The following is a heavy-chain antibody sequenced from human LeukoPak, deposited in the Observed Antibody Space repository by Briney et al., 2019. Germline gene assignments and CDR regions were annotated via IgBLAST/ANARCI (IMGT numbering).Heavy chain of an antibody. D-gene: IGHD3-10*02. V-gene: IGHV3-23*01. CDR3: AWGLNYVSFDY. CDR2: ISDTA. Sequence: PGGSLRLSCAASGFTFPSYAISWVRQAPGKGLEWVSIISDTAYYADSLKGRFTISRDNSKNTLYLQINSLRAEDTAVYYCAWGLNYVSFDYWGQGTLVTVSS. CDR1: GFTFPSYA. J-gene: IGHJ4*02.